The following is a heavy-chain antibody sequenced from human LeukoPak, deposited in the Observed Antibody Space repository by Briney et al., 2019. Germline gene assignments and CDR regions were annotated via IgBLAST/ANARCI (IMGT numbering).Heavy chain of an antibody. CDR2: ISSTGGTT. V-gene: IGHV3-23*01. CDR3: AKNGDRGAYCSGGTCYPYYYYYMDV. Sequence: GGSLRLSCAASGFIFRNYAMNWVRQAPGKGLEWVSAISSTGGTTYYADSVKGHFTISRDNSKNTVYLQMNSLSAEDTAVYYCAKNGDRGAYCSGGTCYPYYYYYMDVWGKGTTVTISS. CDR1: GFIFRNYA. D-gene: IGHD2-15*01. J-gene: IGHJ6*03.